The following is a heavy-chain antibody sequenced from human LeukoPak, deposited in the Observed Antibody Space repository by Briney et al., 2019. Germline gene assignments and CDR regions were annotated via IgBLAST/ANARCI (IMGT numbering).Heavy chain of an antibody. CDR3: AYYDSSGYYYGRLRY. CDR1: GFTFNSHA. V-gene: IGHV3-23*01. Sequence: GGSLRLSCAASGFTFNSHAMSWVRQTPGKGLEWVSSVTADGTNTHFADSVKGRFTISRDNSKNTLYLHMNSLRVDDTAVYFCAYYDSSGYYYGRLRYWGQGTPVTVSS. J-gene: IGHJ4*02. D-gene: IGHD3-22*01. CDR2: VTADGTNT.